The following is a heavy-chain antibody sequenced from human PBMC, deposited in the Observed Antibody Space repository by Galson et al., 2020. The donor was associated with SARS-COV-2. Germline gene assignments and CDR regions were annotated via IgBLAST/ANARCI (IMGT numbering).Heavy chain of an antibody. J-gene: IGHJ6*02. CDR2: ITTSDRT. D-gene: IGHD1-1*01. Sequence: GGSLRLSCAASGFTFNYYYMTWIRQAPGKGLEWVAHITTSDRTNYADSVKGRFTISRDNAKLSLYLQMNGLRAEDTAVYYCAKNLETLSCFYGMDGWGQGTTVTVSS. CDR1: GFTFNYYY. V-gene: IGHV3-11*06. CDR3: AKNLETLSCFYGMDG.